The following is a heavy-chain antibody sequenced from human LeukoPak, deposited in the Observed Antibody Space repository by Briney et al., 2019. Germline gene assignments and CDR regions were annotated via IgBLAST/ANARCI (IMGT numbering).Heavy chain of an antibody. CDR2: ISYDESDK. D-gene: IGHD2-2*01. CDR3: ARDRGTTPKYYYGTDV. CDR1: GSTFSSYA. Sequence: GGSLRLSCAASGSTFSSYALHWVRQAPGRGLEWVALISYDESDKYYADFVKGRFAISRDNFKNTLYLQMNSLRAEDTAVYYCARDRGTTPKYYYGTDVWGQGTTVAVSS. J-gene: IGHJ6*02. V-gene: IGHV3-30*03.